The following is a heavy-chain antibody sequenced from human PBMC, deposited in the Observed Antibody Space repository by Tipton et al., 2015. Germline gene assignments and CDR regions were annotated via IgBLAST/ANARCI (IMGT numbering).Heavy chain of an antibody. CDR1: GDSVSSGNYH. CDR2: LQTSGST. Sequence: TLSLTCTVSGDSVSSGNYHWSWIRQPPGKGLEWIGCLQTSGSTNYNPSLKSRLTISIDTSKNEFSLTLSSVTAADTAVYYCARLRVAPTGGGFDYWGQGTLVTVSS. D-gene: IGHD1-1*01. CDR3: ARLRVAPTGGGFDY. V-gene: IGHV4-61*01. J-gene: IGHJ4*02.